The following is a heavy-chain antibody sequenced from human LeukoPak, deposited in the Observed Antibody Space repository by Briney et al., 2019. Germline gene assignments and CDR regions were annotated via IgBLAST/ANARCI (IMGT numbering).Heavy chain of an antibody. D-gene: IGHD4-23*01. V-gene: IGHV4-4*02. CDR3: ARNGGNSDYDY. CDR1: GGSISSSSSIC. CDR2: IYHNGAT. Sequence: SETRSLTCAVSGGSISSSSSICWTWVRQPPGEGLEWIGEIYHNGATNYNPSLKSRVTMLLDKSKNQFFLKLNSVTAADTAVYYCARNGGNSDYDYWGQGTLVTVSA. J-gene: IGHJ4*02.